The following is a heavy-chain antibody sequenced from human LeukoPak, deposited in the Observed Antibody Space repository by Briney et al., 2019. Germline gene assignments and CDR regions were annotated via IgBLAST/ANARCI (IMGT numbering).Heavy chain of an antibody. J-gene: IGHJ4*02. CDR1: GFTFSSYS. CDR2: ISSSSTNI. D-gene: IGHD6-13*01. V-gene: IGHV3-48*02. Sequence: GGSLRLSCAASGFTFSSYSMNWVRQAPGKGLEWVSYISSSSTNIFYADSVKGRFTISRDNAKNSVYLQMNSLRDEDTAVYYCAIIFIAAAGPPDYWGQGTLVTVSS. CDR3: AIIFIAAAGPPDY.